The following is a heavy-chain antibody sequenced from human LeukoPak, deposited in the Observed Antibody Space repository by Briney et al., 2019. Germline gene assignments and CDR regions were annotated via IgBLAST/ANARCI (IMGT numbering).Heavy chain of an antibody. CDR2: IYSGGST. CDR3: AREQWLAPYYYYGMDV. CDR1: GFTVSSNF. D-gene: IGHD6-19*01. J-gene: IGHJ6*02. V-gene: IGHV3-53*05. Sequence: GGSLRLSCAASGFTVSSNFMSWVREAPGKGLEWVSVIYSGGSTYYADSVKGRFTISRDNSKNTLYLQMNSLRAEDTAVYYCAREQWLAPYYYYGMDVWGQGTTVTVS.